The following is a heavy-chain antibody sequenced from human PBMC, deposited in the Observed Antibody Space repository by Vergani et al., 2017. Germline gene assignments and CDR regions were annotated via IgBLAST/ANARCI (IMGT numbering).Heavy chain of an antibody. D-gene: IGHD6-13*01. CDR3: ARDPLYSTTWPFLLLDMDV. Sequence: QVQLQESGPGLVRPSQTLSLTCTVSGGSISSGSYYWSWFRQPAGKGLEWIGRFYTGGGTSYNPSLKSRVTISVDTSKNQFSLQLSSVTAADTAVYYCARDPLYSTTWPFLLLDMDVWGQGTTVTISS. V-gene: IGHV4-61*02. CDR2: FYTGGGT. J-gene: IGHJ6*02. CDR1: GGSISSGSYY.